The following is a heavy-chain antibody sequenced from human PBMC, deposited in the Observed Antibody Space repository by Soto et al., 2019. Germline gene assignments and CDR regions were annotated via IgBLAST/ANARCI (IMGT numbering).Heavy chain of an antibody. CDR3: ARGLASCDY. D-gene: IGHD6-6*01. J-gene: IGHJ4*02. V-gene: IGHV1-46*01. Sequence: QVQLVQSGAKVKETGASVKISCKGSGYTFTNFYIHWVRQAPGQGLEWMGIVNPNGGSTKYAQNFTARTTISRDTPTSTVYMDLSSLRSEDTAVYYCARGLASCDYWGQETLVTVSS. CDR2: VNPNGGST. CDR1: GYTFTNFY.